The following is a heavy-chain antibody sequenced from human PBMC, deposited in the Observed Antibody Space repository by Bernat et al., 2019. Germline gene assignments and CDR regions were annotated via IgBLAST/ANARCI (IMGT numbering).Heavy chain of an antibody. J-gene: IGHJ4*02. CDR1: GFTFSSFA. Sequence: QVQLVESGGGVVQPGRSLRLSCAASGFTFSSFAMHWVRQAPGKGLEWVALISNDGSDKYYADSVKGRFTISRDNSKNTLYLQMNSLRAEDTAVYYCAREADYGYYAGPIDYWGQGTLVTVSS. D-gene: IGHD4-17*01. V-gene: IGHV3-30*01. CDR2: ISNDGSDK. CDR3: AREADYGYYAGPIDY.